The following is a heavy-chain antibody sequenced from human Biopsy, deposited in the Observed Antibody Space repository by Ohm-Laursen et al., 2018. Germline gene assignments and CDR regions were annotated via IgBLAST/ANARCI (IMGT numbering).Heavy chain of an antibody. Sequence: SDTLSLTWSASGFSIISYYWTWIRQPPGKGLEWIGHVYNSGITTYNPSLKRRVTITKDTSKNQFSLQVNTLTAADTAVYYCGRIPRDSFWSGSYERGLWFDPWGQGTLVIVSS. V-gene: IGHV4-59*07. J-gene: IGHJ5*01. CDR2: VYNSGIT. D-gene: IGHD3-3*01. CDR3: GRIPRDSFWSGSYERGLWFDP. CDR1: GFSIISYY.